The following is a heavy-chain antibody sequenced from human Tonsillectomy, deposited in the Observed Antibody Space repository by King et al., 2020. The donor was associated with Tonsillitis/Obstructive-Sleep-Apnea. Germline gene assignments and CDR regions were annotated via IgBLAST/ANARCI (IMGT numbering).Heavy chain of an antibody. D-gene: IGHD3-9*01. CDR1: GYTFIGYY. J-gene: IGHJ6*02. Sequence: VQLVQSGAEVKKPGASVKVSCKASGYTFIGYYMYWVRQAPGQGLEWMGWINSNSGGTNYAQKFQGRVNMTRDTSITTAYMELSRLRSDDTAVYYCAREYFTSYDYGMDVWGQGTTVTVSS. V-gene: IGHV1-2*02. CDR3: AREYFTSYDYGMDV. CDR2: INSNSGGT.